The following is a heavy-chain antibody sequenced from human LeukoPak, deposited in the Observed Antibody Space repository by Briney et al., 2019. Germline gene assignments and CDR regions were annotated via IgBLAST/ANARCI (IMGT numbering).Heavy chain of an antibody. CDR1: GGSISSSSYY. J-gene: IGHJ4*02. Sequence: SETLSLTCTVSGGSISSSSYYWGWIRQPPGKGLEWIGSIYYSGGTYYNPALKSRVTISVDTSKNQFSLKLSSGTAADTAVYYCARDSGSYRFAYWGQGTLVTVSS. D-gene: IGHD1-26*01. V-gene: IGHV4-39*07. CDR2: IYYSGGT. CDR3: ARDSGSYRFAY.